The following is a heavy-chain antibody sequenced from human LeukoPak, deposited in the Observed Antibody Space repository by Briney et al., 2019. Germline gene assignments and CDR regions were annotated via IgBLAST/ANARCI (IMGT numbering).Heavy chain of an antibody. V-gene: IGHV3-21*01. Sequence: GESLRLSCAGSGFTFTDSAINWVRQAPGKGLEWVSPINNIATHSYYAASVKGRFSISRDDAKNSVYLQMHSLRAEDTAIYYCARDPTRYLRYGYFDYWGQGAQVTVSS. CDR1: GFTFTDSA. D-gene: IGHD4-17*01. J-gene: IGHJ4*02. CDR2: INNIATHS. CDR3: ARDPTRYLRYGYFDY.